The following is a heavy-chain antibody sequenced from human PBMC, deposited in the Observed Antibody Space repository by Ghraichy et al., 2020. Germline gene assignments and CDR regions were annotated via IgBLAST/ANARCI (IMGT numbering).Heavy chain of an antibody. CDR3: ARRQNDLSMVVLPPGLGLRDYYYGLDV. J-gene: IGHJ6*02. Sequence: GGSLRLSCAASGFTFSSYRMNWVRQAPGKGLEWVSSISSSSSSICYAGSMKGRFTISRDKAKTSLYMQMNNLRAGETAVYYCARRQNDLSMVVLPPGLGLRDYYYGLDVWGQGTTVTVSS. CDR1: GFTFSSYR. V-gene: IGHV3-21*06. CDR2: ISSSSSSI. D-gene: IGHD2-2*01.